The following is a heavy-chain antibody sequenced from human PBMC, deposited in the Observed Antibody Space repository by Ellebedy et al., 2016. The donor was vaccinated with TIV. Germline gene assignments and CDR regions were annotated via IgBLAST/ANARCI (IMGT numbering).Heavy chain of an antibody. CDR2: ITDSGFT. V-gene: IGHV4-59*01. D-gene: IGHD2-21*01. CDR1: GGSISSYY. J-gene: IGHJ4*02. CDR3: ATHGSAYSFAF. Sequence: SETLSLTCTVSGGSISSYYWSWIRQPPGKGLEWIGYITDSGFTTYNPSLKSRVIMSVDTSKNQFSLKLSSVAAADTAVYYCATHGSAYSFAFWGQGALVTVSS.